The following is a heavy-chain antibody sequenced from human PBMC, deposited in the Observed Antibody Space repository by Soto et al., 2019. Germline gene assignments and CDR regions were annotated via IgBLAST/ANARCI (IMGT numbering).Heavy chain of an antibody. CDR2: IYYSGST. CDR1: GGSISSYY. J-gene: IGHJ6*02. CDR3: ARDLYYGSGSYYNDVLFGADYYYYYGMDV. D-gene: IGHD3-10*01. V-gene: IGHV4-59*01. Sequence: SETLSLTCTVSGGSISSYYWSWIRQPPGKGLEWIGYIYYSGSTNYNPSLKSRVTISVDTSKNQFSLKLSSVTAADTAVYYCARDLYYGSGSYYNDVLFGADYYYYYGMDVWGQGTTVTVSS.